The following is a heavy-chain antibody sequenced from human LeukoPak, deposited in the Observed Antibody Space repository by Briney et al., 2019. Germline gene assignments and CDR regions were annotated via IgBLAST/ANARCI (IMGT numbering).Heavy chain of an antibody. CDR3: AKVGNSLVWGYYFDY. D-gene: IGHD4-23*01. CDR1: GFTFDDYA. V-gene: IGHV3-9*01. J-gene: IGHJ4*02. Sequence: GRSLSLSCAASGFTFDDYAMHWVRQVPGKGLEWVSGISWSSGTIGYADSVKGRFTISRDNAKNSLYLQMNSLRPEDTALYYCAKVGNSLVWGYYFDYWGQGTLVTVSS. CDR2: ISWSSGTI.